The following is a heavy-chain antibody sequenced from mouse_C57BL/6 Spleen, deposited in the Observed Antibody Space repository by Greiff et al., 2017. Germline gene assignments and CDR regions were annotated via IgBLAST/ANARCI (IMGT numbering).Heavy chain of an antibody. Sequence: QVQLQQSGAELVRPGTSVKVSCKASGYAFTNYLIEWVKQRPGRGLEWIGVINPGSGGTNYNEKFKGKATLTADKSSSTAYMQLSRLTSEDSAVYFGERGGLLRTPGYFDVWGTGTTVTVSS. CDR1: GYAFTNYL. CDR3: ERGGLLRTPGYFDV. D-gene: IGHD1-1*01. J-gene: IGHJ1*03. V-gene: IGHV1-54*01. CDR2: INPGSGGT.